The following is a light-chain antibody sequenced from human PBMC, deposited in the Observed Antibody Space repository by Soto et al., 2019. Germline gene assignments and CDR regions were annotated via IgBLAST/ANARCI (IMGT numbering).Light chain of an antibody. J-gene: IGKJ1*01. CDR3: QKANSFPPK. Sequence: AIQITHSPSSLSASVVDRVTISFLASQGIGNALGWYQQKPGKPPKVLIYGASNLQSGVPPRFSGSGSGTEFTLTISSLQPEDFATYYCQKANSFPPKFGQGTKVDIK. CDR1: QGIGNA. CDR2: GAS. V-gene: IGKV1-6*01.